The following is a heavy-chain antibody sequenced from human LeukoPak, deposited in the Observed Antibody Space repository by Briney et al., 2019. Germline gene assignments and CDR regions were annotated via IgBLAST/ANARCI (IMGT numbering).Heavy chain of an antibody. J-gene: IGHJ4*02. CDR1: GGSISSYY. Sequence: SETLSLTCTVSGGSISSYYWSWIRQPPGKGLEWIGYIYYSVSTNYNPSLKSRVTLSVDTYQNQFSLKLSSVTAADTAVYYCARGGYSYGFDNFDFWGQGTLVTVSS. CDR2: IYYSVST. V-gene: IGHV4-59*01. D-gene: IGHD5-18*01. CDR3: ARGGYSYGFDNFDF.